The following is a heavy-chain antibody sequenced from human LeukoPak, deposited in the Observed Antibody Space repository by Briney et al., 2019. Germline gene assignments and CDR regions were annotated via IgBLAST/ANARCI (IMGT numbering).Heavy chain of an antibody. Sequence: SETLSLTCTVSGGSISSYYWSWIRQPPGKGLEWIGYIYYSGSTNYNPSLKSRVTISVDTSKNQFSLKLSSVTAADTAVYYCAREGSSGPPDYWGQGTLVTVSS. CDR2: IYYSGST. V-gene: IGHV4-59*01. CDR1: GGSISSYY. J-gene: IGHJ4*02. CDR3: AREGSSGPPDY. D-gene: IGHD6-19*01.